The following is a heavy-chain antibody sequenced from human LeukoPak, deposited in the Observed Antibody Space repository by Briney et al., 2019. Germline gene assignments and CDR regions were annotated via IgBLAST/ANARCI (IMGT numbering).Heavy chain of an antibody. CDR1: GYTFTSYG. CDR3: ASLYYYDSSGYSP. V-gene: IGHV1-18*01. J-gene: IGHJ5*02. CDR2: ISAYNGNT. D-gene: IGHD3-22*01. Sequence: ASVKVSCKASGYTFTSYGISWVRQAPGQGLEWMGWISAYNGNTNYAQKLQGRVTMTTDTSTSTAYMELSSLRSEDTAVYYCASLYYYDSSGYSPWGQGTLVTVSS.